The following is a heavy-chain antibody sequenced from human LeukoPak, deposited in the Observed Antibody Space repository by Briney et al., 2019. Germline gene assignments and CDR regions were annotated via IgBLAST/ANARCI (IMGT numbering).Heavy chain of an antibody. CDR2: IYYTGST. J-gene: IGHJ4*02. CDR1: GGSISNYF. V-gene: IGHV4-59*01. CDR3: AREGGSIAAAGIDY. D-gene: IGHD6-13*01. Sequence: SETLSLTCTVSGGSISNYFWSWIRQSPGKGLEWNGYIYYTGSTNYNPSLKSRVTISVDTSKNHFSLRLSSVTAADTAVYYCAREGGSIAAAGIDYWGQGTLVTVSS.